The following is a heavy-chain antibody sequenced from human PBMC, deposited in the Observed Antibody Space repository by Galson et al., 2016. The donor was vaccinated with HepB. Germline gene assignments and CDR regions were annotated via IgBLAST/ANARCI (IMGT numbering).Heavy chain of an antibody. CDR1: GFAFDDYA. V-gene: IGHV3-9*01. D-gene: IGHD3-10*01. J-gene: IGHJ5*02. CDR3: AKPLTLLRGVLAS. CDR2: ISWNSGNI. Sequence: SLRLSCAASGFAFDDYAIHWVRQAPGKGLEWVSGISWNSGNIGYVDSVKGRFTISRDNAKKSLFLQMNSLRPEDTALYYCAKPLTLLRGVLASWGQGTLVTVSS.